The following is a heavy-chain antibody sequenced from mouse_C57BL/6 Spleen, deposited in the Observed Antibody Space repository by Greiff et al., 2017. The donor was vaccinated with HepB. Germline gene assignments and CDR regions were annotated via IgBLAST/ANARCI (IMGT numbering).Heavy chain of an antibody. J-gene: IGHJ3*01. V-gene: IGHV1-59*01. Sequence: QVQLQQSGAELVRPGTSVKLSCKASGYTFTSYWMHWVKQRPGQGLEWIGVIDPSDSYTNYNQKFKGKATLTVDTSSSTAYMQLSSLTSEDSAVYYCASLLINWFAYWGQGTLVTVSA. CDR1: GYTFTSYW. D-gene: IGHD1-1*01. CDR3: ASLLINWFAY. CDR2: IDPSDSYT.